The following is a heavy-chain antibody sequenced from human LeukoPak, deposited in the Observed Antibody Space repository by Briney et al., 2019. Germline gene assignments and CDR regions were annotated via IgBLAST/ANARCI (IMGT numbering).Heavy chain of an antibody. CDR1: GYTFTGYY. CDR2: INPNSGGT. J-gene: IGHJ4*02. V-gene: IGHV1-2*02. Sequence: ASVKVSCKASGYTFTGYYMHWVRQAPGQGLEWMGWINPNSGGTNYAQKFQGRVTMTRDTSISTAYMELSRLRSDDTAVYYCATWITMVRGVIKDYWGQGTLVTVSS. CDR3: ATWITMVRGVIKDY. D-gene: IGHD3-10*01.